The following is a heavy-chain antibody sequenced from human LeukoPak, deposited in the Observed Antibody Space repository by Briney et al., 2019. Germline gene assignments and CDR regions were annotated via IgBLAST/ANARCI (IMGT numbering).Heavy chain of an antibody. CDR2: ISRNGDNT. CDR3: WIFVLRSVD. D-gene: IGHD3-3*01. V-gene: IGHV3-64D*09. J-gene: IGHJ4*02. Sequence: PGGSLRLSCSASGFTFSTYGMHWVRQAPGKGLEYVSAISRNGDNTYYEDSVKGRFTISRDNSKNTLYLQMTSLRPEETAVYFCWIFVLRSVDWGQGALVTV. CDR1: GFTFSTYG.